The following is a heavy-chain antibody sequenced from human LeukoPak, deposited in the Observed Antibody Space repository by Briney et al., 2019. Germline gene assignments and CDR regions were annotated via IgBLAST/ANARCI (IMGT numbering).Heavy chain of an antibody. V-gene: IGHV3-30-3*01. CDR2: ISYDGSSK. Sequence: GGSLRLSCVASGFTLSSHVMHWVRQAPGKGLEWLVIISYDGSSKYYADSVKGRFTMSRDNSRNTLHLQMSSLRADDTAVYYCARGGSGSYYIDSWGQGTLVTVSS. CDR3: ARGGSGSYYIDS. J-gene: IGHJ5*01. D-gene: IGHD3-10*01. CDR1: GFTLSSHV.